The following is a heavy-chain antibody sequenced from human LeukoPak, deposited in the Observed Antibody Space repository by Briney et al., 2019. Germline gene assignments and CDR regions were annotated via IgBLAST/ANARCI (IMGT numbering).Heavy chain of an antibody. CDR1: GGSFSGYY. Sequence: PSETLSLTCAVYGGSFSGYYWSWIRQPPGKGLEWIGSIYYSGSTYYNPSLKSRVTISVDTSKKQFSLKLTSVTVADTAVYYCARETSQKGAHYMDVWGKGTTVTISS. CDR3: ARETSQKGAHYMDV. CDR2: IYYSGST. D-gene: IGHD3-16*01. J-gene: IGHJ6*03. V-gene: IGHV4-34*01.